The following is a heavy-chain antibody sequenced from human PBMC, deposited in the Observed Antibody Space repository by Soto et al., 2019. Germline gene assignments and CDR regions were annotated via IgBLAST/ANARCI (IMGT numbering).Heavy chain of an antibody. CDR2: ISAYNGNT. CDR1: GYTFTSYG. CDR3: ARAWYSSSWYGYYYGMDV. V-gene: IGHV1-18*01. D-gene: IGHD6-13*01. Sequence: QVQLVQSGAEVKKPGASVKVSCKASGYTFTSYGISWVRQAPGQGLECMGWISAYNGNTNDAQKLHGRVTMTTDTSTNTAYMELRSLRSDDTAVYYCARAWYSSSWYGYYYGMDVWGQGTTVTVSS. J-gene: IGHJ6*02.